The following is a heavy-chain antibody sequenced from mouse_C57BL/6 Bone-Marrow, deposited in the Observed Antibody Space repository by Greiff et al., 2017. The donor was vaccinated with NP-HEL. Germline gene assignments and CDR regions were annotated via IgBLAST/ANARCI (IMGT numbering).Heavy chain of an antibody. Sequence: QFQLQQPGAELVRPGSSVKLSCKASGYTFTSYWMDWVKQRPGQGLEWIGNIYPSDSETHYNQKFKDKATLTVDKSSSTAYMQLSSLTSEDSAVYYCARGTYYYGSTFFDYWGQGTTLTVSS. D-gene: IGHD1-1*01. CDR1: GYTFTSYW. J-gene: IGHJ2*01. V-gene: IGHV1-61*01. CDR2: IYPSDSET. CDR3: ARGTYYYGSTFFDY.